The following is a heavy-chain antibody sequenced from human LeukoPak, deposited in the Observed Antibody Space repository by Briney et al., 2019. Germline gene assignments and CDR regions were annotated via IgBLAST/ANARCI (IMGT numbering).Heavy chain of an antibody. CDR3: ARDSGSYPSQGDFQH. Sequence: GRSLRLSCAASGFTFSSYGMHWVRQAPGKGLEWVAVIWYDGSNKYYADSVKGRFTTSRDNSKNTLYLQMNSLRAEDTAVYYCARDSGSYPSQGDFQHWGQGTLVTVSS. D-gene: IGHD1-26*01. CDR1: GFTFSSYG. CDR2: IWYDGSNK. V-gene: IGHV3-33*01. J-gene: IGHJ1*01.